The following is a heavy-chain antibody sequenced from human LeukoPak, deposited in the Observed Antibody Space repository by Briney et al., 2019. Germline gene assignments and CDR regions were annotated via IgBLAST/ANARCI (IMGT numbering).Heavy chain of an antibody. D-gene: IGHD3/OR15-3a*01. CDR2: IKEDGTKI. V-gene: IGHV3-7*01. CDR3: ARVYHVPIFGLSAFDM. J-gene: IGHJ3*02. Sequence: PGGSLRLSCAASGFSFSSYWMSWVRQAPGKGLEWVANIKEDGTKIYYVDPVKGRFTISRDNAKNSLFLQMNSPRDEDTAMYYCARVYHVPIFGLSAFDMWGQGTMVTVSS. CDR1: GFSFSSYW.